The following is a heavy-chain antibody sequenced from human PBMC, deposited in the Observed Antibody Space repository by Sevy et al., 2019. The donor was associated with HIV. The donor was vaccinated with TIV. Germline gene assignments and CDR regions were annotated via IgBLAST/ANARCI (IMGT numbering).Heavy chain of an antibody. Sequence: GGSLRLSCAASGFTFSNYAMNWVRQAPGKGLEWVSTIFDSFYGSGNITYYADSVKGRFSISRDNSRNMLYLQMNSLRAEDTTVYYCAGGRYDSSGSFDAFDIWGQGTLVTVSS. D-gene: IGHD3-22*01. CDR3: AGGRYDSSGSFDAFDI. V-gene: IGHV3-23*01. CDR1: GFTFSNYA. CDR2: IFDSFYGSGNIT. J-gene: IGHJ3*02.